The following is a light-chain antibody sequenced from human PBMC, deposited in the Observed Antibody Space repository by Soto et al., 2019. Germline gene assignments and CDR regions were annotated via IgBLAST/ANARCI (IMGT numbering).Light chain of an antibody. V-gene: IGLV2-23*02. J-gene: IGLJ1*01. CDR3: CSYAGSSTYG. Sequence: QSALTQPASVSGSPGQSITISCTGTSSDVGNYNLVSWYQQHPGKAPKLRIFEVTKRPSGVSNRFSGSKSGNTASLPIYGLQAEDEADYSCCSYAGSSTYGFGSGTKVTV. CDR1: SSDVGNYNL. CDR2: EVT.